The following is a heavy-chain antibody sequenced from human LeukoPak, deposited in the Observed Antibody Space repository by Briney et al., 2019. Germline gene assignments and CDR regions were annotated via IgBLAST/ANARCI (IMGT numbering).Heavy chain of an antibody. Sequence: GGSLRLSCAASGFTFSSYWMSWVRQAPRKGLVWVSRISTDGYTTDYADFVQGRFTASRDNTKNTWSLEMNSLRAEDTAVYYCVVGGSPGYWGQGTLVTVS. J-gene: IGHJ4*02. CDR3: VVGGSPGY. D-gene: IGHD2-15*01. CDR1: GFTFSSYW. CDR2: ISTDGYTT. V-gene: IGHV3-74*01.